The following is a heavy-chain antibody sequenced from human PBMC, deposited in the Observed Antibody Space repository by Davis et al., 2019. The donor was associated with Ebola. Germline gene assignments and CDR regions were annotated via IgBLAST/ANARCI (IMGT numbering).Heavy chain of an antibody. CDR1: GFTFSYA. CDR2: VTASGGHT. D-gene: IGHD1-1*01. Sequence: GESLKISCAASGFTFSYAWMTWYRQAPGQGLQWVASVTASGGHTFYADSVKGRFTISRDISRSLLFLQMNGLRAEDTGVYYCAKPVMTALTTGDYCGQGTLVVVSS. V-gene: IGHV3-23*01. CDR3: AKPVMTALTTGDY. J-gene: IGHJ4*02.